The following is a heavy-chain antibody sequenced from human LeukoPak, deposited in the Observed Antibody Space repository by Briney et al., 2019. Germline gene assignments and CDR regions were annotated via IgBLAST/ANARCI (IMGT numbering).Heavy chain of an antibody. CDR3: AKDRRDYYYYYMDV. CDR2: IWYDGSNK. V-gene: IGHV3-33*06. J-gene: IGHJ6*03. Sequence: PGGSLRLSCAASGFTFSSYGMHWVRQAPGKGLERVAVIWYDGSNKYYADSVKGRFTISRDNSKNTLYLQMNSLRAEDTAVYYCAKDRRDYYYYYMDVWGKGTTVTVSS. CDR1: GFTFSSYG.